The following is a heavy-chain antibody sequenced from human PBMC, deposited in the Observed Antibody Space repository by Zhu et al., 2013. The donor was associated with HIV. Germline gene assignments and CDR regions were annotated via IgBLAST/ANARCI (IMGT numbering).Heavy chain of an antibody. Sequence: VQLQQWGAGLLKPSETLSLTCAISGATFSASSYNWIRQAPGRGLEWIGEISHTGDTTYNPSLNSRLTMSLDTSGHQFSLRLFSVTAADTATYYCARVKRITMVRGAPNWFDAWGQGTLVTVSS. V-gene: IGHV4-34*01. CDR2: ISHTGDT. J-gene: IGHJ5*02. D-gene: IGHD3-10*01. CDR1: GATFSASS. CDR3: ARVKRITMVRGAPNWFDA.